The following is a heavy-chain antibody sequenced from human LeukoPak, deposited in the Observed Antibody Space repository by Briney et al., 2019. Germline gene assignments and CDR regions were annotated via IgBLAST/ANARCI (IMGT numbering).Heavy chain of an antibody. CDR1: GYTFTGYY. CDR3: ARIGTSQYQLLDY. J-gene: IGHJ4*02. Sequence: ASVKVSCKASGYTFTGYYMHWVRQAPGQGLEWMGWINPNSGGTNYAQKFRGRVTMTRDTSISTAYMELSRLRSDDTAVYYCARIGTSQYQLLDYWGQGTLVTVSS. V-gene: IGHV1-2*02. CDR2: INPNSGGT. D-gene: IGHD2-2*01.